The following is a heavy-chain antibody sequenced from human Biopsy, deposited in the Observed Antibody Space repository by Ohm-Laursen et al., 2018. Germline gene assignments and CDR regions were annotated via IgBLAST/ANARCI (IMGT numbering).Heavy chain of an antibody. J-gene: IGHJ6*02. D-gene: IGHD5-12*01. CDR1: GYSVTNDYY. Sequence: SETLSLTCAVSGYSVTNDYYWGWIRQPPGKGLEWIGNIYYDGITYYNPSLKSRVAMSVDTSKNQFSLRLTSVTAADTAVYYCARVAGGYAYYYGMDVWGQGKTVIVSS. CDR3: ARVAGGYAYYYGMDV. CDR2: IYYDGIT. V-gene: IGHV4-38-2*01.